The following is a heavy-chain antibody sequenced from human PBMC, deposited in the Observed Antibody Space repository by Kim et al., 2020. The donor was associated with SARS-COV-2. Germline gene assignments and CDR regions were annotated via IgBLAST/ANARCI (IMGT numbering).Heavy chain of an antibody. CDR1: GFTFTIYG. J-gene: IGHJ4*02. V-gene: IGHV3-21*01. CDR2: TRRNRSYL. Sequence: GGSLRLSCAASGFTFTIYGMNWVRHAPGKGLGWGSSTRRNRSYLYYADSVRGRFTISRDNATNSLYLQMNSLRAEDTAVYYCARDREDYWGQGTLVTVSS. CDR3: ARDREDY.